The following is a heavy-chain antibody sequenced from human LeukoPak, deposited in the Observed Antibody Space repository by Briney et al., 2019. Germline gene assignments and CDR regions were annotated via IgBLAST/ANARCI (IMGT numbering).Heavy chain of an antibody. Sequence: GESLKISRKGSGYSFTNYWIGWVRQMPGKGLEWMGIIYPGDSDTRYSPSFQGQVTISADQSISTAYLQWSSLKASDTAMYYCARRFSGDVFDIWRQGTMVTVSS. V-gene: IGHV5-51*01. CDR2: IYPGDSDT. J-gene: IGHJ3*02. CDR3: ARRFSGDVFDI. CDR1: GYSFTNYW. D-gene: IGHD6-19*01.